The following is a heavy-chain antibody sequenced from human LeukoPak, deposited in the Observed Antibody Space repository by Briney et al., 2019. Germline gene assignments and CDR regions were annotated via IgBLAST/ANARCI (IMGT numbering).Heavy chain of an antibody. Sequence: SQTLSLTCTVSGYSISNGAYYWNWIRQHPRKGLEWIGYIYYSGDTYYNPSLKSRTTISVDTSKNQFSLELNSVTVADTAVYYCARVGISGGVDFDYWGQGTLVTVSS. CDR3: ARVGISGGVDFDY. V-gene: IGHV4-31*03. CDR1: GYSISNGAYY. J-gene: IGHJ4*02. CDR2: IYYSGDT. D-gene: IGHD2-15*01.